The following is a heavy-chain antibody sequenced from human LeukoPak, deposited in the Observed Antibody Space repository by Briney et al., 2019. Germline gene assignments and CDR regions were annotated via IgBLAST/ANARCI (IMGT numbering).Heavy chain of an antibody. D-gene: IGHD6-19*01. CDR3: ATVLYSSGWGFDY. V-gene: IGHV1-69*06. Sequence: GASVKVSCKASGGTFSSYAISWVRQAPGQGLEWMGGIIPIFGTANYAQKFQGRVTMTEDTSTDTAYMELSSLRSEDTAVYYCATVLYSSGWGFDYWGQGTLVTVSS. CDR2: IIPIFGTA. CDR1: GGTFSSYA. J-gene: IGHJ4*02.